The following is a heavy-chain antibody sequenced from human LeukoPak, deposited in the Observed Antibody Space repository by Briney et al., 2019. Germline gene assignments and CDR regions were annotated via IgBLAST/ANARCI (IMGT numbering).Heavy chain of an antibody. CDR3: ARRSGGYLGYYFDY. CDR2: ISSNGGST. Sequence: GGSLRLSCAASGFTFSGYGMHWVRQAPGKGLEYVSAISSNGGSTYYANSVKGRFTISRDNSKNTLYLQMGSLRAEDMAVYYCARRSGGYLGYYFDYWGQGTLVTVSS. CDR1: GFTFSGYG. V-gene: IGHV3-64*01. D-gene: IGHD5-12*01. J-gene: IGHJ4*02.